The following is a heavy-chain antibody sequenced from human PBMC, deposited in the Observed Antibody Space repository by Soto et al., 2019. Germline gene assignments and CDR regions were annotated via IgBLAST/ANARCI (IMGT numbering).Heavy chain of an antibody. D-gene: IGHD6-13*01. Sequence: PGGSLRLSCAASGFTFSGSAMHWVRQASGKGLEWVGRIRSKANSYATAYAASVKGRFTISRDDSKNTAYLQMNSLKTEDTAVYYCTTAPYSSSWPGYWGQGTLVTVSS. J-gene: IGHJ4*02. CDR1: GFTFSGSA. V-gene: IGHV3-73*01. CDR3: TTAPYSSSWPGY. CDR2: IRSKANSYAT.